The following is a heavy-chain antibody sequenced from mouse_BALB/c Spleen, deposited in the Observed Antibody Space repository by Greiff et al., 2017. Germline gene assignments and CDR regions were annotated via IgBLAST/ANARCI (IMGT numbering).Heavy chain of an antibody. CDR2: ISDGGSYT. D-gene: IGHD2-14*01. CDR3: ARGGYDRGNYYAMDY. V-gene: IGHV5-4*02. CDR1: GFTFSAYY. J-gene: IGHJ4*01. Sequence: EVQLVESGGGLVKPGGSLKLSCAASGFTFSAYYMYWVRQTPEKRLEWVATISDGGSYTYYPDSVKGRFTSSRDNAKNNLYLQMSSLKSEDTAMYYCARGGYDRGNYYAMDYWGQGTSVTVSS.